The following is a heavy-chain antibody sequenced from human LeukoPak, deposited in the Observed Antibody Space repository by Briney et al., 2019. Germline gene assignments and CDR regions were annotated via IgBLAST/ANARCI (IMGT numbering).Heavy chain of an antibody. CDR2: INHSGRT. V-gene: IGHV4-34*01. CDR1: GFTVSSNY. J-gene: IGHJ4*02. CDR3: ARGRYIDWRRDPSYFEY. Sequence: GSLRLSCAASGFTVSSNYMSWVRQPPGKGLEWIGEINHSGRTNYNPSLKSPVTISIDTSQNRFSLKVSSVTAADTAMYYCARGRYIDWRRDPSYFEYWGQGTLVTVSS. D-gene: IGHD3-9*01.